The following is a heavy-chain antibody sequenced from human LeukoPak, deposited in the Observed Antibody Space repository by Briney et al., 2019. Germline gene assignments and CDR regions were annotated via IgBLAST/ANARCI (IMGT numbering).Heavy chain of an antibody. J-gene: IGHJ4*02. CDR1: GFTFSSYA. Sequence: AGGSLRLSCAASGFTFSSYAMSWVRQAPGKGLEWVSAISGSGGSTYYADSVKDRFTISRDNSKNTLYLQMNSVRAEDTAVYYCAKDHGISTYDYWGQGTLVTVSS. CDR3: AKDHGISTYDY. CDR2: ISGSGGST. D-gene: IGHD2/OR15-2a*01. V-gene: IGHV3-23*01.